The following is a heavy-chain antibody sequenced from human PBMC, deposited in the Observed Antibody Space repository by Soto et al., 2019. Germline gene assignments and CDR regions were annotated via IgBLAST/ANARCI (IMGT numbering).Heavy chain of an antibody. D-gene: IGHD3-10*01. CDR2: IYWDDYK. CDR1: GFSLGTSGVG. V-gene: IGHV2-5*02. J-gene: IGHJ4*02. CDR3: ALKGSGLYPLDY. Sequence: QITLKESGPTLVKPTQTLTLTCTFSGFSLGTSGVGVGWIRQPPGKALEWVALIYWDDYKHFSPSLESRLTIIKDTSKNLVVLTMTDMEPVDTATSYCALKGSGLYPLDYWGQGILVTVSS.